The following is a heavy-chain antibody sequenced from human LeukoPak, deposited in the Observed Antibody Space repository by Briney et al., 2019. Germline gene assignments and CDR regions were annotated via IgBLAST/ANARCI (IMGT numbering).Heavy chain of an antibody. V-gene: IGHV1-3*01. J-gene: IGHJ4*02. CDR1: GYTLTSYA. D-gene: IGHD5-12*01. CDR3: ARGVATNRYYFDY. Sequence: ASVKVSCKASGYTLTSYAMHWVRQAPGQRLEWMGWINAGNGNTKYSQKFQGRVTITRDTSASTAYMELSSLRSEDTAVYSCARGVATNRYYFDYWGQGTLVTVSS. CDR2: INAGNGNT.